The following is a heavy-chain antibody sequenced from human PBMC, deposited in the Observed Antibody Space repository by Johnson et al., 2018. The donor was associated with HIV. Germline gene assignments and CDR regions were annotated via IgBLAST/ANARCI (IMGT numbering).Heavy chain of an antibody. CDR2: IYSGGST. V-gene: IGHV3-66*02. J-gene: IGHJ3*02. D-gene: IGHD1-26*01. CDR3: ARVRVGAFDI. CDR1: GFTVSSNY. Sequence: VQLVESGGGLVQPGRSLRLSCAASGFTVSSNYMSWVRQAPGKGLEWVSVIYSGGSTYYADSVKGRFTISRDSSKNTLYLQMNSLRTEDTAVYYCARVRVGAFDIWGQGTMVTVSS.